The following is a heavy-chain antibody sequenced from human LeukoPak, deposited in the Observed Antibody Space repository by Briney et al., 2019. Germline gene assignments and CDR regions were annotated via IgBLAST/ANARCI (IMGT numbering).Heavy chain of an antibody. CDR2: MNPNSGNT. J-gene: IGHJ4*02. D-gene: IGHD3-3*01. Sequence: ASVKVSCKASGYTFTSYDINWVRQATGQGLEWMGWMNPNSGNTGYAQKFQGRVTMTRNTSISTAYMELSSLRSEDTAVYYCARGQKRSTYYDFWSGYYPPLYFDYWGQGTLVTVSP. CDR1: GYTFTSYD. V-gene: IGHV1-8*01. CDR3: ARGQKRSTYYDFWSGYYPPLYFDY.